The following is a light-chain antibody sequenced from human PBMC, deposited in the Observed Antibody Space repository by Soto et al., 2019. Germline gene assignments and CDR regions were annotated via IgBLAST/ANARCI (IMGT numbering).Light chain of an antibody. CDR1: QTISSS. V-gene: IGKV1-39*01. Sequence: DIQMTQSPSSLSASVGDRVTITCRASQTISSSLNWYQQKPGKAPDLLIYAASNFQSGVPYRFCGSASGSDFTLNISSLQPEDFATYYCQQSYSSPQMYTFGQGTRLEIK. J-gene: IGKJ2*01. CDR2: AAS. CDR3: QQSYSSPQMYT.